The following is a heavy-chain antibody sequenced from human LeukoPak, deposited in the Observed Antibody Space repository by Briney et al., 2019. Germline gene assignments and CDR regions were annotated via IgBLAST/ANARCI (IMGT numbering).Heavy chain of an antibody. CDR1: GGSISSYY. J-gene: IGHJ4*02. V-gene: IGHV4-4*07. Sequence: SETLSLTCTVSGGSISSYYWSWIRQPAGKGLEWIGRIYTSGSTNYNPSLKRRVTMSVDTSKNQFSLKLSSVTAADTAVYSCARVGDYYDSSGYQSAFDYWGQGTLVTVSS. CDR3: ARVGDYYDSSGYQSAFDY. CDR2: IYTSGST. D-gene: IGHD3-22*01.